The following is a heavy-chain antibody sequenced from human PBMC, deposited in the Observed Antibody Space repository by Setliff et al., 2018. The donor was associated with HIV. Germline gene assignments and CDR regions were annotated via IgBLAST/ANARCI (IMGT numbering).Heavy chain of an antibody. CDR3: ARAPRSPLRWRDNLLSSSSFFMDV. CDR2: IYPGDSDT. D-gene: IGHD2-21*01. J-gene: IGHJ6*04. CDR1: GYIFTDYW. Sequence: GEYLKISCEASGYIFTDYWIGWVRQMPGKGLEWMGIIYPGDSDTRYRPSFQGQVTFSADKSIRAVYLQWDSLKASDSAIYYCARAPRSPLRWRDNLLSSSSFFMDVWGKGTTVTVSS. V-gene: IGHV5-51*01.